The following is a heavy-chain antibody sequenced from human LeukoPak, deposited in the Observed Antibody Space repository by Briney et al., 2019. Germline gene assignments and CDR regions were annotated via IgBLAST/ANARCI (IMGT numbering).Heavy chain of an antibody. CDR2: IYYSGST. CDR3: ARDLGYCTNGVCHTRFDY. Sequence: SETLSLTCTVSGGSISSGGYYWGWIRQHPGKGLEWLGYIYYSGSTYYNPSLKSRVTISVDTSKNQFSLKLSSVTAADTAVYYCARDLGYCTNGVCHTRFDYWGQGTLVAVSS. CDR1: GGSISSGGYY. D-gene: IGHD2-8*01. V-gene: IGHV4-31*03. J-gene: IGHJ4*02.